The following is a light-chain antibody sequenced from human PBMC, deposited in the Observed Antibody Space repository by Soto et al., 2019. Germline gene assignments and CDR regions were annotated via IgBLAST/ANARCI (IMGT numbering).Light chain of an antibody. J-gene: IGLJ2*01. CDR1: SGHSSYA. CDR2: LNSDGSH. CDR3: QTWGTGPVV. V-gene: IGLV4-69*01. Sequence: QPVLTQSPSASASLGASVKLTCTLSSGHSSYAIAWHQQQPEKGPRDLMKLNSDGSHSKGDGIPDRFSGSSSGAERYLTISSLQSEDEADYYCQTWGTGPVVFGGGTKLTVL.